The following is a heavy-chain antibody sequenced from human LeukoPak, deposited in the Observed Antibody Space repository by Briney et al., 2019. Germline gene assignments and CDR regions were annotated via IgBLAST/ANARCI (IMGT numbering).Heavy chain of an antibody. CDR2: INQDGSEK. J-gene: IGHJ3*02. Sequence: GGSLRLSCSASGFTFSSYWMTWVRQAPGKGLEWVAKINQDGSEKYYVDSVKGRFTISRDNAENSLYLQMNSLRAEDTAVYYCAKMSLSYGNDAFDIWGQGTMVTVSS. V-gene: IGHV3-7*03. CDR3: AKMSLSYGNDAFDI. D-gene: IGHD3-16*01. CDR1: GFTFSSYW.